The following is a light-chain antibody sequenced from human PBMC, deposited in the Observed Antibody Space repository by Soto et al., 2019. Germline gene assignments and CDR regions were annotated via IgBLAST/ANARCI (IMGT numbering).Light chain of an antibody. J-gene: IGKJ4*01. V-gene: IGKV1-39*01. CDR1: QSISSY. CDR3: QQSYSTPPAT. Sequence: DIQMTQSPSSLSASVGDRVTITCRASQSISSYLNWYQQKPGKAPKLLIYAASSLQSGVPSRFSGSGSGTDLTLPISSLQPEYLPTYYCQQSYSTPPATFGGGTKVEIK. CDR2: AAS.